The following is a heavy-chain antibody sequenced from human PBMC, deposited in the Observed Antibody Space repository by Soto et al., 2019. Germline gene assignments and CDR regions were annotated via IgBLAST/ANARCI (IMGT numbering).Heavy chain of an antibody. D-gene: IGHD3-3*01. CDR3: VRGDKAYWSGPYYYYGMDV. Sequence: QVQLVQSGAEVKKPGASVKVSCKASGYTFTSYGISWVRQAPGQGLEWMGWISAYNGNTNYAQKLQGRVTMTTDTSTSTADMELRSLRTDDTAVYYCVRGDKAYWSGPYYYYGMDVWGQGTTVTVSS. CDR1: GYTFTSYG. J-gene: IGHJ6*02. CDR2: ISAYNGNT. V-gene: IGHV1-18*01.